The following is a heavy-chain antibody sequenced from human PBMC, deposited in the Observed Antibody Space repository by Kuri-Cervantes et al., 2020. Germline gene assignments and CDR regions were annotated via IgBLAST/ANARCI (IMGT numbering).Heavy chain of an antibody. Sequence: ETLSLTCAASGFTFGSYAMSWVRQAPGKGLEWVSAISGSGGNTYYADSVKGRFTISRDNPKSTVHLQMNNLRVEDTAVYYCAKLHGVASWGQGTLVTVSS. CDR1: GFTFGSYA. V-gene: IGHV3-23*01. CDR2: ISGSGGNT. J-gene: IGHJ4*02. CDR3: AKLHGVAS. D-gene: IGHD4-17*01.